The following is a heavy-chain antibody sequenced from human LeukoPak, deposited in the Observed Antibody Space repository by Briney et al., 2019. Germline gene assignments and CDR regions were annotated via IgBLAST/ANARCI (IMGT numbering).Heavy chain of an antibody. CDR1: GFTFSSYA. D-gene: IGHD2-2*01. J-gene: IGHJ6*03. V-gene: IGHV3-30-3*01. CDR3: AKAPYCSSTSCYRGYYMDV. CDR2: ISYDGSNK. Sequence: GRSLRLPCAASGFTFSSYAMHWVRQAPGKGLEWVALISYDGSNKYYADAVKGRFTISRDNSKNTLYLQMNSLRTEDTAVYYCAKAPYCSSTSCYRGYYMDVWGKGTTVTVSS.